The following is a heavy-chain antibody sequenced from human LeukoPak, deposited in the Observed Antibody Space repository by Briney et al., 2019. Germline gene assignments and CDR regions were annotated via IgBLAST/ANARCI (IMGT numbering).Heavy chain of an antibody. Sequence: PSETLSLTCGVSGGSVSSTNWWTWIRQPPGKGLEWIGEVHLDGRTNFNPSLKSRLTMSVDLSENHVSLKLTSVTAADTAVYYCAREGGFYRPLDYAGQGTLVTGS. V-gene: IGHV4-4*02. CDR3: AREGGFYRPLDY. CDR1: GGSVSSTNW. J-gene: IGHJ4*02. CDR2: VHLDGRT.